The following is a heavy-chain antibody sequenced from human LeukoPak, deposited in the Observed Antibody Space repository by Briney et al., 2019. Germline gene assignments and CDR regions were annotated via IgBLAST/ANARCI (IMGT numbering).Heavy chain of an antibody. CDR1: GFTFSSYW. V-gene: IGHV3-7*01. J-gene: IGHJ6*03. CDR2: IKQYGSEK. D-gene: IGHD3-10*01. Sequence: GGSLRLSCAASGFTFSSYWMSWVRQAPGKGLEWVANIKQYGSEKYYVDSVKGRFTISRDNAKNSLYLQMNSLRAEDTAVYYCARELLWFGELVDYYYYMDVWGKGPTVTVSS. CDR3: ARELLWFGELVDYYYYMDV.